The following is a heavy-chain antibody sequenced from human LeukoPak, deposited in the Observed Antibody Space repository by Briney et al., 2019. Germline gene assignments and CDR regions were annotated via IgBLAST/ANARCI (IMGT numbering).Heavy chain of an antibody. CDR3: ATPGGLTAQYCDSSGYYFDY. CDR1: GGTFSSYA. V-gene: IGHV1-69*13. Sequence: ASVTVSCTASGGTFSSYAISWVRQAPGQGLEWMGGIIPIFGTANYAQKFQGRVTITADESTSTAYVELSSLRSEDTAVYYCATPGGLTAQYCDSSGYYFDYWGQGTLVTVSS. CDR2: IIPIFGTA. D-gene: IGHD3-22*01. J-gene: IGHJ4*02.